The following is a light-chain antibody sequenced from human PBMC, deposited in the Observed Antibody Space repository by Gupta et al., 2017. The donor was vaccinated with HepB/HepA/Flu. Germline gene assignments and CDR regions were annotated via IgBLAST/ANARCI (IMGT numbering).Light chain of an antibody. V-gene: IGLV2-14*03. CDR2: DVS. CDR3: RSFNYSPNRVV. CDR1: SSDFGDLNH. J-gene: IGLJ2*01. Sequence: QSALTQPASVSGSPGQSITISCTGTSSDFGDLNHVSWYQQHPATAPKLLIADVSNRPSGVSRRFSGSKAGTTASLTIYGLQAEDEGDFYCRSFNYSPNRVVFGGGTKLTVL.